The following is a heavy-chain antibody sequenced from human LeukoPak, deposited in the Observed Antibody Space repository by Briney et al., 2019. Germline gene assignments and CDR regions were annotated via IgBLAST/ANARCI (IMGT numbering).Heavy chain of an antibody. Sequence: PSETLSLTCTVSGGSISSYYWSWIRQPPGKGLEWIGYIYYSGITNYNPSLKSRVTISVDTSKNQFSLKLSSVTAADTAVYYCARSGWLQFYAFDIWGQGTTVTVSS. CDR1: GGSISSYY. J-gene: IGHJ3*02. CDR2: IYYSGIT. D-gene: IGHD5-24*01. CDR3: ARSGWLQFYAFDI. V-gene: IGHV4-59*01.